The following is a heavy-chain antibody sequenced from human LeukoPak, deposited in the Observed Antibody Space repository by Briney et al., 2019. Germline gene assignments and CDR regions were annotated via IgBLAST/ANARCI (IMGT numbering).Heavy chain of an antibody. CDR2: ISGSGSSI. V-gene: IGHV3-11*01. Sequence: GGSLTLSCEASGFSFSESYMSWIRQAPGKGLQWVAYISGSGSSIYYADSVRGRFTVSRDNARNSLYLHMSSLKADDTAVYYCARGKRRFDYWGQGTLVTVSS. CDR1: GFSFSESY. J-gene: IGHJ4*02. CDR3: ARGKRRFDY.